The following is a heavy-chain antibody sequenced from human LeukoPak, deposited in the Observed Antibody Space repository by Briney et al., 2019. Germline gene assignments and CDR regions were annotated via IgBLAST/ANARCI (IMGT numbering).Heavy chain of an antibody. D-gene: IGHD2-15*01. V-gene: IGHV4-39*07. CDR3: ARVAVVVAAETTADAFDI. Sequence: SETLSLTCTVSGGSISTSNYYWGWIRQPPGKGLEWIGNIFYSGSTYYGPSLKSRLTISLDTSRNQFSLKLNSVTAADTAVYYCARVAVVVAAETTADAFDIWGQGTMVTVSS. J-gene: IGHJ3*02. CDR2: IFYSGST. CDR1: GGSISTSNYY.